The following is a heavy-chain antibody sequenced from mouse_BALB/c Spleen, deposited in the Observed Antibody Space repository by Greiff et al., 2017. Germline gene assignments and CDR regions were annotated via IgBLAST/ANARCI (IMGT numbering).Heavy chain of an antibody. CDR1: GFSLTSYD. V-gene: IGHV2-9-2*01. Sequence: QVQLQQSGPGLVAPSQSLSITCTVSGFSLTSYDISWIRQPPGKGLEWLGVIWTGGGTNYNSAFMSRLSISKDNSKSQVFLKMNSLQTDDTAIYYCVRVGDSSYWGQGTSVTVSS. CDR3: VRVGDSSY. CDR2: IWTGGGT. J-gene: IGHJ4*01.